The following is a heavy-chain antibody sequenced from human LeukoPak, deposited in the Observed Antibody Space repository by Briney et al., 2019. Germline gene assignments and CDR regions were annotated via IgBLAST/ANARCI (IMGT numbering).Heavy chain of an antibody. CDR2: MSPSSGHT. J-gene: IGHJ4*02. V-gene: IGHV1-8*01. CDR3: ARGPPNWGFDY. CDR1: GYTFIRYY. Sequence: ASVKVSCKASGYTFIRYYMHWVRQATGQGLEWMGWMSPSSGHTGYAQKFQGRVTMTRSTSISTAYMELSSLRSEDTAVYYCARGPPNWGFDYWGQGTLVTVSS. D-gene: IGHD7-27*01.